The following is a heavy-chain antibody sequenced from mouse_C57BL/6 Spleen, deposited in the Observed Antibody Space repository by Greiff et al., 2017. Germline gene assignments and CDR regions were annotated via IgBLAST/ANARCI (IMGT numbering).Heavy chain of an antibody. CDR3: ARHEDGHYCNYVYFDV. CDR2: FYPGSGSI. J-gene: IGHJ1*03. Sequence: VQLQQSGAELVKPGASVKLSCTASGYTFTEYTIHWVKQRSGQGLEWIGWFYPGSGSIKYNEKFKDKATLTTDKSSSTVYMELSRLTSEDSAVYFCARHEDGHYCNYVYFDVWGTGTTVTVSS. D-gene: IGHD2-1*01. V-gene: IGHV1-62-2*01. CDR1: GYTFTEYT.